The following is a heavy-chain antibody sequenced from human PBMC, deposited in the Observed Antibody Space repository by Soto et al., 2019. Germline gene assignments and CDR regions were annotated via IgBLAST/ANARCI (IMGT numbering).Heavy chain of an antibody. V-gene: IGHV3-23*01. J-gene: IGHJ4*02. D-gene: IGHD1-26*01. CDR3: AKDSGNYVLDY. CDR1: GFTFSNYA. Sequence: EVPLLESGGGLVQPGGSLRLSCADSGFTFSNYAMSWVRQAPGKGLEWVSGISGSGGSTYYADSVKGRFTISRDNSKNTLYLQMNSLRAEDTAVYYCAKDSGNYVLDYWGQGTLVTVSS. CDR2: ISGSGGST.